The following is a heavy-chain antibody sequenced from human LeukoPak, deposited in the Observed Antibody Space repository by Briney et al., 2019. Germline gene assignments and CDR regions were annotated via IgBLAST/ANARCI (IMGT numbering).Heavy chain of an antibody. CDR2: ISSSGSTI. D-gene: IGHD5-18*01. CDR3: ARAGYSYDHDY. V-gene: IGHV3-11*04. J-gene: IGHJ4*02. CDR1: GFTFSDYY. Sequence: GGSLRLSCAASGFTFSDYYMSWIRQAPGKGLEWVSYISSSGSTIYYADSVKGRFTISRDNAKNALYPQMNSLRAEDTAVYYCARAGYSYDHDYWGQGTLVTVSS.